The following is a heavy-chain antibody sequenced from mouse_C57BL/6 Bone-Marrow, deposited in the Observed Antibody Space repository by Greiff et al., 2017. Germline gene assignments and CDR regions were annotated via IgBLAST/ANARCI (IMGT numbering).Heavy chain of an antibody. V-gene: IGHV14-4*01. CDR1: GFNIKDDY. CDR3: NRVITTVVGRYFDV. J-gene: IGHJ1*03. D-gene: IGHD1-1*01. CDR2: IDPENGDT. Sequence: EVQLVESGAELVRPGASVKLSCTASGFNIKDDYMHWVKQRPEQGLEWIGWIDPENGDTEYASKFQGKATITADTSSNTAYLQLSILTSEDTAVYYVNRVITTVVGRYFDVWGTGTTVTVSS.